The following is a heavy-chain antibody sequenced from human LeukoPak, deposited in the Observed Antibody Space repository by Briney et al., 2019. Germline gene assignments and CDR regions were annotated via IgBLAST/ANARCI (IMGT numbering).Heavy chain of an antibody. CDR2: ISSSSSTI. Sequence: PGGSLRLSCAASGFTFSSYSMNWVRQAPGKGLEWVSYISSSSSTIYYADSVKGRFTISRGNAKNSLYLQMNSLRAEDTAVYYCARGGVFFDYWGQGTLVTVSS. CDR3: ARGGVFFDY. D-gene: IGHD2-8*02. V-gene: IGHV3-48*01. CDR1: GFTFSSYS. J-gene: IGHJ4*02.